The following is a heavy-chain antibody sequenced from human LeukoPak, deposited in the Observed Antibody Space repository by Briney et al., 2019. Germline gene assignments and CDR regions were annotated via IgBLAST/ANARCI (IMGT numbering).Heavy chain of an antibody. V-gene: IGHV3-48*03. CDR2: ISSSGRTI. D-gene: IGHD1-26*01. CDR3: ARGPYSGSYYFDY. Sequence: GRSLRLSCAAAGFTLSSYEMNWVRQAPGKGLEWVLYISSSGRTIYYADSVKGRFTISRDNAENSLFLQMNSLRAEDTAVYYCARGPYSGSYYFDYWGQGTLVTVSS. J-gene: IGHJ4*02. CDR1: GFTLSSYE.